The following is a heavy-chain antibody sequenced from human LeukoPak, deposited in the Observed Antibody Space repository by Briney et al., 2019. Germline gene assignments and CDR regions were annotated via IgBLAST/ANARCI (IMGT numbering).Heavy chain of an antibody. CDR2: IYYSGST. V-gene: IGHV4-39*01. CDR3: ARVEVVVAATSFDY. Sequence: SETLSLTCAVYGGSFSSYYWGWIRQPPGKGLEWIGSIYYSGSTYYNPSLKSRVTISVDTSKDQFSLKLSSVTAADTAVYYCARVEVVVAATSFDYWGQGTLVTVSS. CDR1: GGSFSSYY. J-gene: IGHJ4*02. D-gene: IGHD2-15*01.